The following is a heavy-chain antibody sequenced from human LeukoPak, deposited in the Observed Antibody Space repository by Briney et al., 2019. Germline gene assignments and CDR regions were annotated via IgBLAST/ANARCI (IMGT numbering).Heavy chain of an antibody. Sequence: SETLSLTCTVSGGSISSSSYYWGWIRQPPGKGLEWIGSIYYSGSTYYNPSLKSRVTISVDTSKNQFSLKLSSVTAADTAVYYCARHRADSSSSPFDYWGQGTLVTVSS. D-gene: IGHD6-6*01. CDR1: GGSISSSSYY. CDR2: IYYSGST. J-gene: IGHJ4*02. CDR3: ARHRADSSSSPFDY. V-gene: IGHV4-39*01.